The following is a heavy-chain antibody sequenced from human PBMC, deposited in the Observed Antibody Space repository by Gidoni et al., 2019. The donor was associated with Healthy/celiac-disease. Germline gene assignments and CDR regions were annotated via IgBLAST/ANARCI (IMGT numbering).Heavy chain of an antibody. V-gene: IGHV4-39*01. CDR1: GGSISSSSYY. CDR3: ARLSGTTLPDY. Sequence: QLQLQESVPGLVKPSETLSLTCTVSGGSISSSSYYWGWIRQPPGKGLAWRGSIYYSGSTYYNPSLKSRVTISVETSKNQFSLKLSSVTAADTAVYYCARLSGTTLPDYWGQGTLVTVSS. CDR2: IYYSGST. D-gene: IGHD1-7*01. J-gene: IGHJ4*02.